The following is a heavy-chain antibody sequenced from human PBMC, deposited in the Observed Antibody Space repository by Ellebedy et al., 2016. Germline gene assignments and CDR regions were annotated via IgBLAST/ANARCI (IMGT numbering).Heavy chain of an antibody. J-gene: IGHJ3*02. CDR3: ARDRGSEMATTNDAFDI. Sequence: GESLKISCAASGFTFSSYAMHWVRQAPGKGLEWVAVISYDGSNKYYADSVKGRFTISRDNSKNTLYLQMNSLRAEDTAVYYCARDRGSEMATTNDAFDIWGQGTMVTVSS. CDR1: GFTFSSYA. CDR2: ISYDGSNK. V-gene: IGHV3-30-3*01. D-gene: IGHD5-24*01.